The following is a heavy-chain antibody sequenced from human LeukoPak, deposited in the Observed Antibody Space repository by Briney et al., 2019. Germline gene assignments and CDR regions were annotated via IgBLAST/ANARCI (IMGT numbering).Heavy chain of an antibody. CDR3: AKDPWDYYDSSGYPLSY. V-gene: IGHV3-23*01. D-gene: IGHD3-22*01. J-gene: IGHJ4*02. Sequence: GGSLRLSCAASGFTFSSYEMNWVRQAPGKGLERVSAISGSGGSTYYADSVKGRFTISRDNSKNTLYLQMNSLRAEDTAVYYCAKDPWDYYDSSGYPLSYWGQGTLVTVSS. CDR1: GFTFSSYE. CDR2: ISGSGGST.